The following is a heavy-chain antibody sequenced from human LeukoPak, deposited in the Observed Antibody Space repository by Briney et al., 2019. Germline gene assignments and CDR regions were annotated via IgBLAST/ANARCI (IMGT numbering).Heavy chain of an antibody. CDR3: AKDPYYYGPLDNWFDP. Sequence: QPGGSLRLSCAASGFTFSTYEMNWVRQAPGKGLEWVSAISGSGGSTYYADSVKGRFTISRDNSKNTLYLQMNSLRAEDTAVYYCAKDPYYYGPLDNWFDPWGQGTLVTVSS. J-gene: IGHJ5*02. CDR2: ISGSGGST. V-gene: IGHV3-23*01. CDR1: GFTFSTYE. D-gene: IGHD3-10*01.